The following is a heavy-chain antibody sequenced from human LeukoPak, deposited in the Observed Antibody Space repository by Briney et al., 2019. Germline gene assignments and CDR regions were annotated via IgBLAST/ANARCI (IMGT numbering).Heavy chain of an antibody. D-gene: IGHD2-2*01. CDR3: AKHGVRAIGDCSSTSCYDYFDY. V-gene: IGHV3-23*01. CDR1: GFTFSTYA. Sequence: GGSLRLSCAASGFTFSTYAMAWVRQAPGKGLEWVSGISVSGRNGATTYYADSVKGRFAISRDNAKNSLYLQMNSLRAEDTAVYYCAKHGVRAIGDCSSTSCYDYFDYWGQGTLVTVSS. J-gene: IGHJ4*02. CDR2: ISVSGRNGATT.